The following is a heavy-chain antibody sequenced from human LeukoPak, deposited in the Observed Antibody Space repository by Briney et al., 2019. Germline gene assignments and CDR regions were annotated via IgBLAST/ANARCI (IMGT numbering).Heavy chain of an antibody. D-gene: IGHD2-8*01. V-gene: IGHV4-4*07. CDR3: ASVRTYGSDAFDI. CDR1: GDSIRSYY. CDR2: IYTNGHT. Sequence: SETLSLTCTASGDSIRSYYWSSIRQAPGKGLEWIGRIYTNGHTNYNPSLKSRVTMSADASRNQFSLTLTTLTAADTAVYYCASVRTYGSDAFDICGQGTRVTVSS. J-gene: IGHJ3*02.